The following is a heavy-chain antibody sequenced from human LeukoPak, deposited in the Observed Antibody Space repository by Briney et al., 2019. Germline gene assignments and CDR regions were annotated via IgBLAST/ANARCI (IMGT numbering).Heavy chain of an antibody. V-gene: IGHV3-53*01. CDR3: ARKMYYYDSSGFDY. J-gene: IGHJ4*02. D-gene: IGHD3-22*01. CDR1: GFTVSSNY. CDR2: IYSGGST. Sequence: GGSLRLSCAASGFTVSSNYMSWVRQAPGKGLEWVSVIYSGGSTYYADSVKGRFTISRDNSKNTLYLQMNSLRTEDTAVYYCARKMYYYDSSGFDYWGQGTLVTVSS.